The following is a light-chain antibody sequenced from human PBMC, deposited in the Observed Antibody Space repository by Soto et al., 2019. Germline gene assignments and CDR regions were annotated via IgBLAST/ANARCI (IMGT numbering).Light chain of an antibody. CDR1: QTVSSF. V-gene: IGKV3-11*01. J-gene: IGKJ2*01. Sequence: EIVLSQSPAILSLSPGDRATLSCRATQTVSSFLAWYQQKPGQAPRLLIYDTSNRATGVPASFSASGSGTDFTLTISSLEPEDFAVYFCQQRYTWPPTFGQGTKLEIK. CDR3: QQRYTWPPT. CDR2: DTS.